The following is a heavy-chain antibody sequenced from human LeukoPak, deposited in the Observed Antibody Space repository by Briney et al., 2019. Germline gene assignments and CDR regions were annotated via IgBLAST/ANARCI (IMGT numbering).Heavy chain of an antibody. J-gene: IGHJ4*02. D-gene: IGHD1-1*01. CDR3: AKRRDSVKAPMEPYFDY. CDR2: ISAGGST. V-gene: IGHV3-23*01. CDR1: GFIFSSYG. Sequence: GGSLRLSREASGFIFSSYGMHWVRQAPGKGLEWVSGISAGGSTSCADSVKGRFTISRDNSKNALFLQMNGLRAEDTAVYYCAKRRDSVKAPMEPYFDYWGQGTLVTVSS.